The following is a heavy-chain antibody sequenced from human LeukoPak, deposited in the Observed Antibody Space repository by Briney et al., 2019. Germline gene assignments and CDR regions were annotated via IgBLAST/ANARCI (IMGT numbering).Heavy chain of an antibody. D-gene: IGHD3-9*01. CDR3: AKEYLGTYYDILTGFDY. CDR1: GFTFSSYA. J-gene: IGHJ4*02. V-gene: IGHV3-23*01. Sequence: GGSLRLSCAASGFTFSSYAMSWVRQAPGKGLEWVSAISGSGGSTYYADSVKGRFTISRDNSKNTLYLQMNSLRAEDTAVYYCAKEYLGTYYDILTGFDYWGQGTLVTVSS. CDR2: ISGSGGST.